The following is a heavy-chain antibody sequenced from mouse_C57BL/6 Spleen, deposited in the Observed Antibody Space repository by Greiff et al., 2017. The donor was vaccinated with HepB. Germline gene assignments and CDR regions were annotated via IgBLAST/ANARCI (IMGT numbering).Heavy chain of an antibody. Sequence: EVQLVESGPELVKPGASVKMSCKASGYTFTDYNMHWVKQSHGKSLEWIGYINPNNGGTSYNQKFKGKATLTVNKSSSTAYMELRSLTSEDSAVYYCARMAYYSNYYAMDYWGQGTSVTVSS. D-gene: IGHD2-5*01. CDR3: ARMAYYSNYYAMDY. CDR1: GYTFTDYN. V-gene: IGHV1-22*01. CDR2: INPNNGGT. J-gene: IGHJ4*01.